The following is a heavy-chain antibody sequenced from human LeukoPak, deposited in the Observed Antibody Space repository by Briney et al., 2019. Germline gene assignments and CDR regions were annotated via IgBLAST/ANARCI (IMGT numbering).Heavy chain of an antibody. Sequence: TGGSLRLSCAASGFIFSDKWMAWVRQAPGRGLEWVARIKSKDVGGTAANAAPVEGRFTISRDDSKNTLYLQMNSLKTEDTAVYYCTTTQYSDSSLRYWGQGTPVTVSS. V-gene: IGHV3-15*01. CDR1: GFIFSDKW. J-gene: IGHJ4*02. D-gene: IGHD1-26*01. CDR2: IKSKDVGGTA. CDR3: TTTQYSDSSLRY.